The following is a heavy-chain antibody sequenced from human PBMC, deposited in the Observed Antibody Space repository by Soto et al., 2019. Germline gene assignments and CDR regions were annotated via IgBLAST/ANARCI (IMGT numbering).Heavy chain of an antibody. CDR1: GYTFITYA. V-gene: IGHV1-3*01. J-gene: IGHJ6*02. CDR3: ARGKGMEENYYYYGMDI. Sequence: GASVKVSCKASGYTFITYAMHWVRQAPGQSLEWMGWINGGTGQTRYSQRFQDRVTITRDTSAKTTYMDLTSLRSEDTAVYYCARGKGMEENYYYYGMDIWGQGTTVTVSS. D-gene: IGHD1-1*01. CDR2: INGGTGQT.